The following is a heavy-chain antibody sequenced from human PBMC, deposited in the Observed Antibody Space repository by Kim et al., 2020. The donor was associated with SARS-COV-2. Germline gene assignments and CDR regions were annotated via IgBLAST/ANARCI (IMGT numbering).Heavy chain of an antibody. CDR3: ARLRDSSGWYELVPFDY. D-gene: IGHD6-19*01. V-gene: IGHV5-51*01. Sequence: GESLKISCKGSGYSFTSYWIGWVRQMPGKGLEWMGIIYPGDSDTRYSPSFQGQVTISADKSISTAYLQWSSLKASDTAMYYCARLRDSSGWYELVPFDYWGQGTLVTVSS. CDR1: GYSFTSYW. J-gene: IGHJ4*02. CDR2: IYPGDSDT.